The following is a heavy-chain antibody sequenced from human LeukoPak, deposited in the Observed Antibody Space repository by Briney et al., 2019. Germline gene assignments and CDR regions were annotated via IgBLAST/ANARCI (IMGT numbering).Heavy chain of an antibody. CDR1: GGSISSYY. Sequence: PSETLSLTCTVSGGSISSYYWSWIRQPPGKGLEWIGYIYYSGSTNYNPSLKSRVTMSVDTSKNQFSLKLSSVTAADTAVYYCARVPPDSSGYFGYYFDYWGQGTLVTVSS. CDR3: ARVPPDSSGYFGYYFDY. CDR2: IYYSGST. V-gene: IGHV4-59*12. D-gene: IGHD3-22*01. J-gene: IGHJ4*02.